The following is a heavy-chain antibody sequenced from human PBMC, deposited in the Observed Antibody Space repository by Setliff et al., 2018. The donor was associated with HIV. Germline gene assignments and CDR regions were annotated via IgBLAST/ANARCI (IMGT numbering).Heavy chain of an antibody. CDR1: GFTFSDDY. Sequence: PGGSLRLSCAASGFTFSDDYMGWIRQIPGKGLEWVSYISGSGSVIFYADSVKGRFTISRDNAKNSLYLQMNSPRAEDTAVYYCARVMEDCINGNCYVFDYWGQGTLVTVSS. J-gene: IGHJ4*02. D-gene: IGHD2-15*01. CDR2: ISGSGSVI. CDR3: ARVMEDCINGNCYVFDY. V-gene: IGHV3-11*01.